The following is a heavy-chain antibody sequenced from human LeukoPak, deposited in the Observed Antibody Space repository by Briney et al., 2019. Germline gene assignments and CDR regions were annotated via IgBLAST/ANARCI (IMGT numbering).Heavy chain of an antibody. V-gene: IGHV5-51*01. J-gene: IGHJ6*03. D-gene: IGHD6-13*01. CDR2: IYPDDSNT. CDR3: ARQGAAGKYYYSNMDV. Sequence: GESLKISCQGSGYNFPIYWIGWVRQMPGQGLEWMGIIYPDDSNTIYGPSFQGQVTISADKSTNTAYLEWSSLKASDTAIYYCARQGAAGKYYYSNMDVWGKGTTVTVSS. CDR1: GYNFPIYW.